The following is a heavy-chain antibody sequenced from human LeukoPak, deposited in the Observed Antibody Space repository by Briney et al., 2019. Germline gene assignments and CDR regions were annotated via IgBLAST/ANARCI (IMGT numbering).Heavy chain of an antibody. D-gene: IGHD4-23*01. Sequence: ASVKVSCKASGGTFSSYAISWVRQAPGQGLEWMGGIIPIFGTANYAQKFQGRVTITADESTSTAYMELSSLRSEDTAVYYCARSSRTVVTSYYYYYMDVWGKGTTVTVSS. V-gene: IGHV1-69*13. CDR1: GGTFSSYA. CDR3: ARSSRTVVTSYYYYYMDV. J-gene: IGHJ6*03. CDR2: IIPIFGTA.